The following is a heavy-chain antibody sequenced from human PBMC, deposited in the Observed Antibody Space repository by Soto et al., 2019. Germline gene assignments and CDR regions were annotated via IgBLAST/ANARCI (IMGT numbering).Heavy chain of an antibody. D-gene: IGHD6-19*01. Sequence: EVQLVESGGGLVKPGGSLRLSCAASGFTFSSYSMNWVRQAPGKGLEWVSSISSSSSYIYYADSVKGRFTISRDNAKISLYLQMNSLRAEDTAVYYCAREIAVAGSFDYWGQGTLVTVSS. CDR3: AREIAVAGSFDY. V-gene: IGHV3-21*01. J-gene: IGHJ4*02. CDR1: GFTFSSYS. CDR2: ISSSSSYI.